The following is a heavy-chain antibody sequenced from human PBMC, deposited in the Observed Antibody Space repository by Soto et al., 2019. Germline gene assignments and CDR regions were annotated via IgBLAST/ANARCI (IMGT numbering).Heavy chain of an antibody. CDR3: ARMSYSYDQLYFDL. D-gene: IGHD3-22*01. V-gene: IGHV4-30-4*01. Sequence: QLQESGPGLVMPSQTLSLTCTVSGASINNNDYYWSWIRQTPGKGLEWIGYVYYSGSTDYIPCLKSRLSILIDKSQTQFTLKLNSVTAADTATYYCARMSYSYDQLYFDLWGRGTLVTVSS. CDR1: GASINNNDYY. J-gene: IGHJ2*01. CDR2: VYYSGST.